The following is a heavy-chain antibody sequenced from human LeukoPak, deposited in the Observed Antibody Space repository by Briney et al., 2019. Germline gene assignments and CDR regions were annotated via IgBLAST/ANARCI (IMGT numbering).Heavy chain of an antibody. V-gene: IGHV4-38-2*02. Sequence: SETLSLTCTVSGYSISSGYYWGWLRQPPGKGLEWIGIIYHSGSTYYNPSLKSRVTISVDTSKNQFSLKLSSVTAADTAVYYCARTYYYDSSGYKIDAFDIWGQGTMVTVSS. CDR3: ARTYYYDSSGYKIDAFDI. CDR2: IYHSGST. J-gene: IGHJ3*02. D-gene: IGHD3-22*01. CDR1: GYSISSGYY.